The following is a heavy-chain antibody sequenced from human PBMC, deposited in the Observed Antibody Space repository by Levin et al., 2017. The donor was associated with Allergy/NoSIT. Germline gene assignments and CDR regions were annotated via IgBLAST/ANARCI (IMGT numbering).Heavy chain of an antibody. J-gene: IGHJ5*02. Sequence: PGGSLRLSCAASGFTFSPYTMNWVRQAPGKGLEWVSSISPTGSYIYYRDSVKGRFTISRDNAKNSMFLEMSSLRAEDTAVYYCACEPARGKWCDPWGQGTLVTVSA. CDR1: GFTFSPYT. D-gene: IGHD3-16*01. CDR3: ACEPARGKWCDP. V-gene: IGHV3-21*01. CDR2: ISPTGSYI.